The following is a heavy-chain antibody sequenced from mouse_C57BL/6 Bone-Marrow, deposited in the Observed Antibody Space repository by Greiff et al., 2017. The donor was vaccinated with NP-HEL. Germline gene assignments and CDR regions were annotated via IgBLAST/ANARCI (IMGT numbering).Heavy chain of an antibody. CDR3: AKSLLYYGNYVNAMDD. CDR2: ISDGGSYT. CDR1: GFTFSSYA. V-gene: IGHV5-4*03. D-gene: IGHD2-1*01. J-gene: IGHJ4*01. Sequence: EVKLVESGGGLVKPGGSLKLSCAASGFTFSSYAMSWVRQTPEKRLEWVATISDGGSYTYYPDNVKGRFTISRDNAKNNLYLQMSHLKSEDTAMYYCAKSLLYYGNYVNAMDDWGKGTSVTVSS.